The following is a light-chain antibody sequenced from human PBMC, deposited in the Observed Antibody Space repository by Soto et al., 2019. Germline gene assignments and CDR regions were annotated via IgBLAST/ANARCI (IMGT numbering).Light chain of an antibody. Sequence: DLQMTQSPSSLSASVGDRVTITCRASQSISNYLNWFQQKPGNPPKLLIYAASTLQGGVPSRFSGRGSGTDFTLTISSLQPEDVATYYCQQTYSSPETFGQGTKVEI. V-gene: IGKV1-39*01. J-gene: IGKJ1*01. CDR3: QQTYSSPET. CDR1: QSISNY. CDR2: AAS.